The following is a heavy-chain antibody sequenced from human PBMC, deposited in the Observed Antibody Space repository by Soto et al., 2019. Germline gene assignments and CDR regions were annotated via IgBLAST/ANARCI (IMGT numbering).Heavy chain of an antibody. V-gene: IGHV4-39*01. CDR3: ARFVVPATRHPDFDY. Sequence: TLSLTCTVSGGSISSSTYYWAWIRQPPGKGLEWIGTIYYSGSTYYNPSLKSRVTISIDTSKNQFSLRLNSVTAADTGVYYCARFVVPATRHPDFDYWGQGTLVTVSS. CDR2: IYYSGST. J-gene: IGHJ4*02. D-gene: IGHD2-15*01. CDR1: GGSISSSTYY.